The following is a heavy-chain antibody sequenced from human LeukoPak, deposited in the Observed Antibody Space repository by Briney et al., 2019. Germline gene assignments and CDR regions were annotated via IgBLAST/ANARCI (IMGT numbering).Heavy chain of an antibody. Sequence: SETLSLTCTVSGGSISSYYWSWIRQPPGKGLEWIGYIYYSGSTNYNPSLKSRVTISVDTSKNQFSLKLSSVTAADTAVYYCARGRCDGSGYCYYGMDVWGQGTTVTVSS. CDR2: IYYSGST. CDR1: GGSISSYY. D-gene: IGHD3-22*01. CDR3: ARGRCDGSGYCYYGMDV. V-gene: IGHV4-59*08. J-gene: IGHJ6*02.